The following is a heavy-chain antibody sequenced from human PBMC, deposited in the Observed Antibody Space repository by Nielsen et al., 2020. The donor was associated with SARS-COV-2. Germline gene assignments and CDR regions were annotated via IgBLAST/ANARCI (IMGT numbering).Heavy chain of an antibody. D-gene: IGHD2-2*01. Sequence: SETLSLTCTVSGGSISSGGYYWTWIRQPAGKGLEWIGRVFATGNTNYNPSLKSRITISVDTAKNQFSLKLKFVTAADTAVYYCARAPDIVLLPTAIPLWGQGTMVPVSS. V-gene: IGHV4-61*02. CDR3: ARAPDIVLLPTAIPL. CDR1: GGSISSGGYY. CDR2: VFATGNT. J-gene: IGHJ3*01.